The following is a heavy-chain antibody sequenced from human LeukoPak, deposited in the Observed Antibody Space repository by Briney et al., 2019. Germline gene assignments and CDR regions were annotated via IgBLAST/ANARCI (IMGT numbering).Heavy chain of an antibody. CDR1: GYTFINFA. V-gene: IGHV1-3*01. CDR2: INAGNGNT. J-gene: IGHJ4*02. D-gene: IGHD1-26*01. CDR3: ARTLAPEVGGHCDY. Sequence: ASVKVSCKASGYTFINFAINWGRQAPGQRPEWMGWINAGNGNTKYSQKFQGRVTITTDTSTSTANMELRSLRPDDTALYYCARTLAPEVGGHCDYWGQGTLVTVSS.